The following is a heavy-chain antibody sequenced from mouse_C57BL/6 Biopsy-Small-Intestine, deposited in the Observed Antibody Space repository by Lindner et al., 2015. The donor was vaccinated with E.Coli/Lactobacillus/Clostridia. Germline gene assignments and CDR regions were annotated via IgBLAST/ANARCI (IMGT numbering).Heavy chain of an antibody. CDR2: ISNYNGHT. Sequence: SVKVSCKASGYAFTSYGMSWVRQAPGQGLEWMGWISNYNGHTNYAQNLQGRVTMTTDTSTSTAYMELRSLRSDDTAVYYCARDFDPTRNLGSGDDAFDIWGQGTMVTVSS. CDR3: ARDFDPTRNLGSGDDAFDI. CDR1: GYAFTSYG. J-gene: IGHJ3*01. D-gene: IGHD2-13*01. V-gene: IGHV1-20*01.